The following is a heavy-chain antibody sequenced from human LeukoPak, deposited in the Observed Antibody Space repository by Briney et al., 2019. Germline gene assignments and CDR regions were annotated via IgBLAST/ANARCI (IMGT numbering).Heavy chain of an antibody. D-gene: IGHD6-13*01. V-gene: IGHV1-18*01. Sequence: SVKVSCKASGYTFTSYGISWVRQAPGQGLEWMGWISGYNGYTKYAQKLQGRVTMTRDTSTSTAYMELRSLRSDDTAVYYCATYSAAGRTYYFDYWGQGALVTVSS. CDR1: GYTFTSYG. CDR3: ATYSAAGRTYYFDY. J-gene: IGHJ4*02. CDR2: ISGYNGYT.